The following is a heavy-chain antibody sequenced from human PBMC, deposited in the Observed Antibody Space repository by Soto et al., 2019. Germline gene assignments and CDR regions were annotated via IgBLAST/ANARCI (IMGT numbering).Heavy chain of an antibody. CDR1: GFTLSSYG. V-gene: IGHV3-30*18. D-gene: IGHD3-22*01. J-gene: IGHJ4*02. CDR2: ISYDGSNK. Sequence: QVQLVESGGGVVQPGRSLRLSCAASGFTLSSYGVHWVRQAPGKGLEWVAVISYDGSNKHYADSVKGRFTISRDNSKNTLDLQMNSLRVEDTAVYYCAKDTYYYDRSGYYTYDYWGQGTLVTVSS. CDR3: AKDTYYYDRSGYYTYDY.